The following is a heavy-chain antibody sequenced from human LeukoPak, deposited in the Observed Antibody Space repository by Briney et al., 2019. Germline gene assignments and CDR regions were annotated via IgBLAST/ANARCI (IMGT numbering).Heavy chain of an antibody. Sequence: SETLSLTCAVYGGSFSGYYWGWIRQPPGRGLEWIGNIYYSGSTYYKPSLKSRVTMSVETSKNQFSLKLNSVTAADTAVYYCARAEDGYQIDYWGQGTLVTVSS. CDR3: ARAEDGYQIDY. CDR2: IYYSGST. D-gene: IGHD5-24*01. CDR1: GGSFSGYY. V-gene: IGHV4-34*10. J-gene: IGHJ4*02.